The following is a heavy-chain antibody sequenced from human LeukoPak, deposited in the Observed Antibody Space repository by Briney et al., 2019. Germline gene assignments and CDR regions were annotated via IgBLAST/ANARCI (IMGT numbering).Heavy chain of an antibody. CDR3: ARGGPGYSGYGGWLDR. Sequence: PSETLSLTCVVYGGSFSGYYWSWVRQPPGKGLEWIGEINHSGSTNYNPSLKSRVIISVDTSNNQFSLKVNSLTAADTAVYYCARGGPGYSGYGGWLDRWGQGTLVTVSS. J-gene: IGHJ5*02. CDR2: INHSGST. V-gene: IGHV4-34*01. CDR1: GGSFSGYY. D-gene: IGHD5-12*01.